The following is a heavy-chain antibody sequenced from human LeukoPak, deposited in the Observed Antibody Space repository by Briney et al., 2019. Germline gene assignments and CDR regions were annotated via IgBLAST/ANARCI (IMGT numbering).Heavy chain of an antibody. D-gene: IGHD3-22*01. J-gene: IGHJ4*02. CDR1: GFTFDDYA. V-gene: IGHV3-20*04. CDR2: INWNGVSK. CDR3: AKDVDDSRGYYYVFDY. Sequence: GGSLRLSCAASGFTFDDYAMHWVRQAPGKGLEWVSGINWNGVSKGYADSVKGRFTISRDNAKNSLYLQMNSLRPEDTALYYCAKDVDDSRGYYYVFDYWGQGTLVTVSS.